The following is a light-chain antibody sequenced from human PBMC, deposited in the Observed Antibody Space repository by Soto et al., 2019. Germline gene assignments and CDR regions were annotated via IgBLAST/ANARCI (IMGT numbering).Light chain of an antibody. V-gene: IGLV2-14*01. J-gene: IGLJ3*02. CDR2: EVS. CDR1: SSDVGGYNY. CDR3: SSYTSSRPWV. Sequence: QSALTQPASVSGSPGQSITISCTGTSSDVGGYNYVSWYQQHPGKAPKLMIYEVSNRPSGVSNRVSGSKSGNTASLTISGLQAEDEADYYCSSYTSSRPWVFGGGTKLTFL.